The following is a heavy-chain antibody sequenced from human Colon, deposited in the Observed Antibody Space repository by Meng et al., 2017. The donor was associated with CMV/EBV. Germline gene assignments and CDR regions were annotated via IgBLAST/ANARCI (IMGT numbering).Heavy chain of an antibody. CDR2: MNPDSGET. CDR1: FTSYD. Sequence: FTSYDINWVRQAAGQGLESMGWMNPDSGETGYVQKFQGRVTMTRDTSISTAYMELSSLRYEDTGVYYCTRGRQIPPGYCTSATCPDYWGQGTLVTVSS. D-gene: IGHD2-2*01. V-gene: IGHV1-8*01. J-gene: IGHJ4*02. CDR3: TRGRQIPPGYCTSATCPDY.